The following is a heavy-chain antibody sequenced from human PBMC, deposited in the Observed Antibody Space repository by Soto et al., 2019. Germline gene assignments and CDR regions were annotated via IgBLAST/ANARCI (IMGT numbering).Heavy chain of an antibody. Sequence: SETLSLTCTVSGGSISSGGYYWSWIRQHPGKGLEWIGYIYYSGSTYYNPSLKSRVTISVDTSRNQFSLKLSSVTAADTAVYYCARVSVEWLPFDYWGQGTLVTVSS. CDR1: GGSISSGGYY. CDR2: IYYSGST. V-gene: IGHV4-31*03. CDR3: ARVSVEWLPFDY. J-gene: IGHJ4*02. D-gene: IGHD3-3*01.